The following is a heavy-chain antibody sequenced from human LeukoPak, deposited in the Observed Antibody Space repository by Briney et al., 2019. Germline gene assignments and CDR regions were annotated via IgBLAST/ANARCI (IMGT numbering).Heavy chain of an antibody. Sequence: GGSLRLSCAASRFAFGTFEMNWDRQAPGQGLQWIAYISSGGSTTYYADSVRGRFIISRDNAKNLLFLQMNSLRGEDTGFYYCAREKRGDYGGDCWGQGTLVTVSS. J-gene: IGHJ4*02. CDR2: ISSGGSTT. D-gene: IGHD4-17*01. V-gene: IGHV3-48*03. CDR1: RFAFGTFE. CDR3: AREKRGDYGGDC.